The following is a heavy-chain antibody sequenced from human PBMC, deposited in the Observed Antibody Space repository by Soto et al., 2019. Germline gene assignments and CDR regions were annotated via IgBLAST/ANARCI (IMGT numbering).Heavy chain of an antibody. CDR1: AFSLSTGGVG. Sequence: QITLKESGPTLVKPTQTLTLTYTFSAFSLSTGGVGVGWIRQPPGKALEWLALIYWDDDKRYSPSLRSRLTITKDTSKTXVXLXMXXMDPVDTATYYCIQSRCGGDCLQSYASYYYYGMDVWGQGTTVTVSS. D-gene: IGHD2-21*02. CDR3: IQSRCGGDCLQSYASYYYYGMDV. J-gene: IGHJ6*02. CDR2: IYWDDDK. V-gene: IGHV2-5*02.